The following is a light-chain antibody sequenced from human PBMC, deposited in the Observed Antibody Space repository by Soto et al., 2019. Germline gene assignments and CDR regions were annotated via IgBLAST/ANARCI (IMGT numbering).Light chain of an antibody. CDR2: GAS. CDR1: QSVSSSD. J-gene: IGKJ1*01. Sequence: EIVMTQSPATLAVSPGERATLSCRASQSVSSSDLAWYQQKPGQAPRLLIYGASSRATGIPDRFSGSGSGTDFTLTISSLQPEDFATYYCQQSYSTPWTFGQGTKVDI. V-gene: IGKV3D-7*01. CDR3: QQSYSTPWT.